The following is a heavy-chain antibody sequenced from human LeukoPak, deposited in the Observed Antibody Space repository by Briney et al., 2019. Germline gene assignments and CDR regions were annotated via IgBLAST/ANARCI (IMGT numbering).Heavy chain of an antibody. Sequence: SETLSLTCTVSGGSISSYYWSWIRQPPGKGLEWIGYIYYSGSTNHNPSLKSRVTISVDTSKNQFSLKLSSVTAADTAVYYCARRGGSGWYRVDPWGQGTLVTVSS. CDR3: ARRGGSGWYRVDP. V-gene: IGHV4-59*08. CDR2: IYYSGST. CDR1: GGSISSYY. D-gene: IGHD6-19*01. J-gene: IGHJ5*02.